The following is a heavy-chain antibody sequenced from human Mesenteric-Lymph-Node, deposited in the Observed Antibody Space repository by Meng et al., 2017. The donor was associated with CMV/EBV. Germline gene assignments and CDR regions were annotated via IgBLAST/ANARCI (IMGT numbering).Heavy chain of an antibody. CDR1: GGSISSYY. Sequence: SETLSLTCTVSGGSISSYYWSWIRQPPGKGLEWIGYIYYSGSTNYNPSLKSRVTISVDTSKNQFSLKLSSVTAADTAVYYCARGVHGRYCPGTCYPVDYWGQGTLVTVSS. D-gene: IGHD2-8*02. V-gene: IGHV4-59*01. CDR3: ARGVHGRYCPGTCYPVDY. CDR2: IYYSGST. J-gene: IGHJ4*02.